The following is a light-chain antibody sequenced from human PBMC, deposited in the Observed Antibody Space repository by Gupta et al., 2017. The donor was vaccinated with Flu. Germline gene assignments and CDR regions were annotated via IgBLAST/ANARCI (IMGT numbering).Light chain of an antibody. J-gene: IGLJ1*01. V-gene: IGLV2-14*01. CDR3: RSSRSRSTREV. Sequence: QSALTQSASVSGSPGQSVGISCTGTSSDVGGYNNVSWYQQHPAKAPKRMIYEVSNRPSGVQNRFSCYKSDKTASLHTNGLQAEEEADDYCRSSRSRSTREVFGTGTRLTVL. CDR1: SSDVGGYNN. CDR2: EVS.